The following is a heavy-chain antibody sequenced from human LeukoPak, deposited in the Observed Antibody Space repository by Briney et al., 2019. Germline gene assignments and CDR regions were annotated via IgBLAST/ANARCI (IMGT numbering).Heavy chain of an antibody. CDR2: TYYRSKWYN. J-gene: IGHJ5*02. CDR3: ATSSSSWYFRFDP. Sequence: SQTLSLTCAISGDSLSSNSAAWHSIRQSPSRGLEWLGRTYYRSKWYNDYAVSVKSRITINPDTSKNQFSLQLNSVTPEDTAVYYCATSSSSWYFRFDPWGQGTLVTVSS. CDR1: GDSLSSNSAA. V-gene: IGHV6-1*01. D-gene: IGHD6-13*01.